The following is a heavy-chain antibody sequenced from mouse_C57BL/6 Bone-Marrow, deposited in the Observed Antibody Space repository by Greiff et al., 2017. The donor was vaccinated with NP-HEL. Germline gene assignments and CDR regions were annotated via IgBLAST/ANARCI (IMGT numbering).Heavy chain of an antibody. CDR3: ARKGLRRRVPYAMDY. J-gene: IGHJ4*01. Sequence: QVHVKQPGAELVKPGASVKLSCKASGYTFTSYWMQWVKQRPGQGLEWIGEIDPSDSYTNYNQKFKGKATLTVDTSSSTAYMQLSSLTSEDSAVYYCARKGLRRRVPYAMDYWGQGTSVTVSS. CDR2: IDPSDSYT. D-gene: IGHD2-4*01. V-gene: IGHV1-50*01. CDR1: GYTFTSYW.